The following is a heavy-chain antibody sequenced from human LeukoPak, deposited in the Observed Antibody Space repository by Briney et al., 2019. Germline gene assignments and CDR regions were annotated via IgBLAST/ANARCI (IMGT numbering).Heavy chain of an antibody. D-gene: IGHD4-17*01. Sequence: ASLKVSSKPSRGTFNKSAISGGRQAPGQGREWVGGIIPLFGTAGYAQKFQGRVTITKDESTRTVYLELTSLTSDDTAVYYCARDVHGDYGSGWFDPWGQGTLVSVSS. J-gene: IGHJ5*02. CDR2: IIPLFGTA. V-gene: IGHV1-69*05. CDR1: RGTFNKSA. CDR3: ARDVHGDYGSGWFDP.